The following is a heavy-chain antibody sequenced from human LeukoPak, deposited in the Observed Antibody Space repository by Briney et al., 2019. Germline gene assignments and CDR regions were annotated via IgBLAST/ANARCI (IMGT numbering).Heavy chain of an antibody. J-gene: IGHJ4*02. D-gene: IGHD4-17*01. Sequence: ASVKVSCKASGYTFINYGMHWVRQAPGQRLEWMGWINAGNGNTKYSQKFQGRVTITRDTSASTAYMELSSLRSEDTAVYYCARTDTIHGDYGGGYWGQGTLVTVSS. CDR2: INAGNGNT. V-gene: IGHV1-3*01. CDR3: ARTDTIHGDYGGGY. CDR1: GYTFINYG.